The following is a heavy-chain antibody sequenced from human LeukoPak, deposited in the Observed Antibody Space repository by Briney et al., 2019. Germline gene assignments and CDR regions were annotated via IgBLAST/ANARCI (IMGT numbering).Heavy chain of an antibody. CDR3: ARDWGYYYYYGMDV. CDR1: GFTFSSYS. CDR2: ISSSSSYI. Sequence: GGSLRLTCAASGFTFSSYSMNWVRQAPGKGLEWVSSISSSSSYIYYADSVKGRFTISRDNAKNSLYLQMNSLRAEDTAVYYCARDWGYYYYYGMDVWGQGTTVTVSS. V-gene: IGHV3-21*01. J-gene: IGHJ6*02. D-gene: IGHD3-16*01.